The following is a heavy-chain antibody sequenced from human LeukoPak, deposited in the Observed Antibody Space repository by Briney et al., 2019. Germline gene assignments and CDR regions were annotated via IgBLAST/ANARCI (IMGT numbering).Heavy chain of an antibody. CDR2: ISGSGGST. J-gene: IGHJ4*01. D-gene: IGHD5-18*01. V-gene: IGHV3-23*01. CDR3: AKGSSGTAMDPFDY. Sequence: PGGSLRLSCAASGFTFSSYAMSWVRQAPGKGLEWVSAISGSGGSTYYADSVKGRFTISRDNSKNTLFLQMNSLSAEATAVYHCAKGSSGTAMDPFDYRGHGTLVTASS. CDR1: GFTFSSYA.